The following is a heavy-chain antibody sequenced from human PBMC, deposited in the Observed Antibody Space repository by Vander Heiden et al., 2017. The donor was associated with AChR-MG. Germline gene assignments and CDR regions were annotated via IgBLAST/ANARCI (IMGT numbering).Heavy chain of an antibody. CDR2: IIPIFGTA. V-gene: IGHV1-69*01. CDR3: ARVSGSGSYYPINFDY. Sequence: QVQLVQSGAEVKKPGASVKVSCKASGGTFSSSAISRVRQAAGQGLEWMGGIIPIFGTANYAQKFQGRVTITADESTSTAYMELSSLRSEDTAVYYCARVSGSGSYYPINFDYWGQGTLVTVSS. J-gene: IGHJ4*02. D-gene: IGHD3-10*01. CDR1: GGTFSSSA.